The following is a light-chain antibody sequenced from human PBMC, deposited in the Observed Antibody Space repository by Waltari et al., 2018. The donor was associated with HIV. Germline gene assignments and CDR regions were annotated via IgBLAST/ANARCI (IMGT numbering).Light chain of an antibody. CDR2: EVS. V-gene: IGLV2-8*01. J-gene: IGLJ3*02. Sequence: QSALTQPPSASGSPGQSVTISCTGTSRHVGGYNYVSWYQQPPGKAPKFIIYEVSKRPSGVPDRFSGSKSGNTASLTVSGLQAEDEADYYCSSYAGSNWVFGGGTKLTVL. CDR3: SSYAGSNWV. CDR1: SRHVGGYNY.